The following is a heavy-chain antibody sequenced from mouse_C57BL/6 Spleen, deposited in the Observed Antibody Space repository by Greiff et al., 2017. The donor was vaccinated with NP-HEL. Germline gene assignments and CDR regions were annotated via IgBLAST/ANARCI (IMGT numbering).Heavy chain of an antibody. V-gene: IGHV5-17*01. CDR1: GFTFSDYG. CDR2: ISSGSSTI. J-gene: IGHJ1*03. Sequence: EVMLVESGGGLVKPGGSLKLSCAASGFTFSDYGMHWVRQAPEKGLEWVAYISSGSSTIYYADTVKGRFTISRDNAKNTLFLQMTNLRSANTAMYYCATGYYGSSPYWYFDVWGTGTTVTVSS. D-gene: IGHD1-1*01. CDR3: ATGYYGSSPYWYFDV.